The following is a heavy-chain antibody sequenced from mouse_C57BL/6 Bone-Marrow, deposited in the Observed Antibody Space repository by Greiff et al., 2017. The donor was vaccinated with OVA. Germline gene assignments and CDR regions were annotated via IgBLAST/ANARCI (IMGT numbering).Heavy chain of an antibody. CDR3: TKIAY. V-gene: IGHV14-4*01. Sequence: EVKVVESGAELVRPGASVKLSCTVSGFNIKDDYIHWVKQRPEQGLEWIGWIDPDSYDTEYASKFQGKAPLTADTYSNTAYLQLSSRTSEDTAVYYCTKIAYWGQGTLVTVSA. CDR1: GFNIKDDY. J-gene: IGHJ3*01. CDR2: IDPDSYDT.